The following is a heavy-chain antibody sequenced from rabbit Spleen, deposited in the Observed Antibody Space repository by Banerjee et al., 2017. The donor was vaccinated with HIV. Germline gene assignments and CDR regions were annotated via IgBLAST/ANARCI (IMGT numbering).Heavy chain of an antibody. CDR2: IDTGSSGFT. Sequence: QEQLEESGGDLVKPEGSLTLTCTASEFTISNNYWMSWVRQAPGKGLEWIACIDTGSSGFTYFASWAKGRFTISKASSTTVTLQMTSLTAADTATYFCARDSGSSFSSYGMDLWGPGTLVTVS. CDR3: ARDSGSSFSSYGMDL. CDR1: EFTISNNYW. J-gene: IGHJ6*01. V-gene: IGHV1S45*01. D-gene: IGHD8-1*01.